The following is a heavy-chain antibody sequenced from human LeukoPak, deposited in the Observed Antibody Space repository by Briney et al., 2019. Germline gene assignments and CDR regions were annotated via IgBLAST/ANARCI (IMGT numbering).Heavy chain of an antibody. CDR3: ARGVGATNFDY. CDR1: GYSISSGYY. V-gene: IGHV4-38-2*02. CDR2: ICYTGST. J-gene: IGHJ4*02. Sequence: PSETLSLTCTVSGYSISSGYYWGWLRQPPGKGLEWIGSICYTGSTYYNPSLKSRVTISVDTSKNQFSLKVSSVTAADTAVYYCARGVGATNFDYWGQGTLVTVSS. D-gene: IGHD1-26*01.